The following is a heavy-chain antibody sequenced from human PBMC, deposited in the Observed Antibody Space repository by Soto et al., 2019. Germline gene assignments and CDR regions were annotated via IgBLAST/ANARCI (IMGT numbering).Heavy chain of an antibody. Sequence: PGGALRLSCGASGCTSRSYSMIWFRQAPGKGLESVSAISSSSSYIYYADSVKSRFTISRDNSKNTLYLQMNSLRDEDTAVYYCARDLTRPREMAKIDYWGQGTLVTVS. D-gene: IGHD2-2*01. J-gene: IGHJ4*02. CDR1: GCTSRSYS. CDR2: ISSSSSYI. V-gene: IGHV3-21*01. CDR3: ARDLTRPREMAKIDY.